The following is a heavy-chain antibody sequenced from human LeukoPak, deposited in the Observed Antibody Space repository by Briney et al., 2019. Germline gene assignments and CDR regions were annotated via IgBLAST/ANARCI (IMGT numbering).Heavy chain of an antibody. D-gene: IGHD1-1*01. Sequence: SETLTLTCTVSGGSISSSSFYWGWIRQPPGKGLEWIGSIYYSGSTYYNPSRKSRVTISVDTSKNQFSLKLSSVTDGDTAVYYCARQMYNWNDYAFDIWGQGTMLTVSS. J-gene: IGHJ3*02. CDR2: IYYSGST. V-gene: IGHV4-39*01. CDR3: ARQMYNWNDYAFDI. CDR1: GGSISSSSFY.